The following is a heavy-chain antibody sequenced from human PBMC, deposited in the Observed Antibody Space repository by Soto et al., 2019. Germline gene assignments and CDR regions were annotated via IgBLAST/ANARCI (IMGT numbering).Heavy chain of an antibody. CDR1: GFTFDDYA. CDR2: ISWNSGSI. D-gene: IGHD3-22*01. CDR3: AKDNGIVYYYYYMDV. V-gene: IGHV3-9*01. Sequence: SGGSLRLSCAASGFTFDDYAMHWVRQAPGKGLEWVSGISWNSGSIGYADSVKGRFTISRDNAKNYLYLQMNSLRAEDTALYYCAKDNGIVYYYYYMDVWGKGTTVTVSS. J-gene: IGHJ6*03.